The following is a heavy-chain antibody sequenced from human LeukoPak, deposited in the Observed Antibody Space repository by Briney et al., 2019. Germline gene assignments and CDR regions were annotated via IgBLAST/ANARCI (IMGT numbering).Heavy chain of an antibody. D-gene: IGHD6-19*01. CDR2: IYTSGSA. CDR3: AREAVAGTFDY. CDR1: GFTISSYY. Sequence: PSETLSFTCTGSGFTISSYYWSWLRQPAGKGLEWIGRIYTSGSANYNPSLKSRVTMSVDTSKNQFSLKMSSVTAADTAVYYCAREAVAGTFDYWGQGTLVTVSS. V-gene: IGHV4-4*07. J-gene: IGHJ4*02.